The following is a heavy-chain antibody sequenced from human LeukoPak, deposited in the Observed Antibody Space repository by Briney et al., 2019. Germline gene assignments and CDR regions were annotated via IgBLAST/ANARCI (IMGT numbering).Heavy chain of an antibody. CDR3: ARDSDFWSDPANWFDP. CDR1: GYTFTSYD. Sequence: ASVKVSCKASGYTFTSYDINWVRQATGQGLEWMGWMNPNSGNTGYAQKFQGRVTMTRNTSISTAYMELSSLRSGDTAVYYCARDSDFWSDPANWFDPWGQGTLVTVSS. V-gene: IGHV1-8*01. J-gene: IGHJ5*02. D-gene: IGHD3-3*01. CDR2: MNPNSGNT.